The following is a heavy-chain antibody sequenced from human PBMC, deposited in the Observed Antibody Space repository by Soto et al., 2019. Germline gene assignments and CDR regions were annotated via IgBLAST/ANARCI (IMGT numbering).Heavy chain of an antibody. V-gene: IGHV4-4*07. D-gene: IGHD2-21*01. Sequence: PSENLSLTCSVSGGSMRSYYWNWLRQPAGKGLEWIGRIYSRGDTNYNPSVKSRVTMSVDTSKNEFSLRLNSVTAADTAVYYCAGIGEDVYYGMDVWGQGSTVTVSS. J-gene: IGHJ6*02. CDR1: GGSMRSYY. CDR3: AGIGEDVYYGMDV. CDR2: IYSRGDT.